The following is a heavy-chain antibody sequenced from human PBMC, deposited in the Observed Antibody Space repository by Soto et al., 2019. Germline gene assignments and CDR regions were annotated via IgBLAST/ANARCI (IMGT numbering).Heavy chain of an antibody. CDR1: GGTFSSYA. Sequence: QVQLVQSGAEVKKPGSSVKVSCKASGGTFSSYAISWVRQAPGQGLEWMGGIIPIFGTANYAQKIQGRVTITADESTSTAYMELSSLRSEDTAVYYCARVHCSGGSCYPRLGMDVWGQGTTVTVSS. V-gene: IGHV1-69*01. CDR3: ARVHCSGGSCYPRLGMDV. CDR2: IIPIFGTA. J-gene: IGHJ6*02. D-gene: IGHD2-15*01.